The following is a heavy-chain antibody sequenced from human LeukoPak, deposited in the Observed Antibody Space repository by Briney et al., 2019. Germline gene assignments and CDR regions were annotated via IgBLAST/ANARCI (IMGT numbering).Heavy chain of an antibody. CDR2: IYYSGST. J-gene: IGHJ3*02. V-gene: IGHV4-59*01. D-gene: IGHD2-2*01. CDR1: GGSISSYY. Sequence: SETLSLTCTVSGGSISSYYWSWIRQPPGKGLEWIGYIYYSGSTNYNPSLKSRVTISVDTSKNQVSLKLSSVTAADTAVYYCARAGGSTSCYFGGDPCDAFDIWGQGTMVTVSS. CDR3: ARAGGSTSCYFGGDPCDAFDI.